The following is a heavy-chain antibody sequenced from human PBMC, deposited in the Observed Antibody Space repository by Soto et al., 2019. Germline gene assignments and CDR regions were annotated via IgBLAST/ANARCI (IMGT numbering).Heavy chain of an antibody. J-gene: IGHJ4*02. CDR3: ARASIAALIFDY. CDR2: IYYSGST. CDR1: GGSISSGDYY. V-gene: IGHV4-30-4*01. Sequence: SETLSLTCTVSGGSISSGDYYWSWIRQPPGKGLEWIGYIYYSGSTYYNPSLKSRVTISVDTSKNQFSLKLSSVTAADTAVYYCARASIAALIFDYWGQGTLVTVSS. D-gene: IGHD6-6*01.